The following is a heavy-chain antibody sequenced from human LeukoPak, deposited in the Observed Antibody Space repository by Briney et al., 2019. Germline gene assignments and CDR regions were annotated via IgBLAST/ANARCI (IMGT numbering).Heavy chain of an antibody. V-gene: IGHV3-66*02. CDR2: IYSAGTT. J-gene: IGHJ4*02. CDR3: TRGGGAFCGGDCYRNFDC. CDR1: GFTVSSNY. Sequence: GGSLRLSCKVSGFTVSSNYMSWVRQAPGKGPEWVSVIYSAGTTYYADSVKGPFTISRDNSKNTLSLQMNSLRPEDTAVYYCTRGGGAFCGGDCYRNFDCWGQGTLVTVSS. D-gene: IGHD2-21*02.